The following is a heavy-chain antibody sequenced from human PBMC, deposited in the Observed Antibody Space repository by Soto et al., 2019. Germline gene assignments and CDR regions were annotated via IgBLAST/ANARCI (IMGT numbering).Heavy chain of an antibody. CDR2: IYWDDDK. Sequence: QITLKESGPPLVKPTQTLTLTCTFSGFSLSTRGVGVGWVRQPPGKALEWLTLIYWDDDKYYSPSVKSRLTITKDTSKSQVVLTMTTMDPVDTATYFCAVVFYSSSQFDYWGQGTLVTVSS. CDR1: GFSLSTRGVG. J-gene: IGHJ4*02. D-gene: IGHD6-13*01. CDR3: AVVFYSSSQFDY. V-gene: IGHV2-5*02.